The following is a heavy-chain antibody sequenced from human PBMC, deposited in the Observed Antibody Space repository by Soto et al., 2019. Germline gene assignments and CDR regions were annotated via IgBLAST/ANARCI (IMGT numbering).Heavy chain of an antibody. V-gene: IGHV3-21*01. D-gene: IGHD2-2*01. CDR3: ARGASFRLDP. Sequence: ESGGGLVKPGGSLRLSCAASGFTFSSYSMNWVRQAPGKGLEWVSSISSSSSYIYYADSVKGRFTISRDNAKNSLYLQMNSRRAEDTAVYYCARGASFRLDPWGQGTLVTVSS. J-gene: IGHJ5*02. CDR1: GFTFSSYS. CDR2: ISSSSSYI.